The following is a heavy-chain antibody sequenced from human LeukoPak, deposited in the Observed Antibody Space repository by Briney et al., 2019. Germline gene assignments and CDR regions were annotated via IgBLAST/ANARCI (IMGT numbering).Heavy chain of an antibody. J-gene: IGHJ4*02. V-gene: IGHV4-28*03. D-gene: IGHD1-26*01. CDR1: GYSITSSSW. CDR3: ARAAYSGSYHSDY. CDR2: IYYSGST. Sequence: SETLSLTCAVSGYSITSSSWWGWIRQPPGKGLEWIGYIYYSGSTNYNPSLKSRVTISVDTSKNQFSLKLSSVTAADTAVYYCARAAYSGSYHSDYWDQRTLVTVSS.